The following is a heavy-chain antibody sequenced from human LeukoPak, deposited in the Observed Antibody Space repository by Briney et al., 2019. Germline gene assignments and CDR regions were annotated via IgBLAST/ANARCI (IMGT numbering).Heavy chain of an antibody. D-gene: IGHD1-14*01. V-gene: IGHV3-11*04. Sequence: KPGGSLRLSCAASGFTFSDHYMGWIRQAPGKGLEWDSYISGSGNIIHYADSVRGRFTISRDNAKNSLFLQMNSLRAEDTAVYYCARDGDQMSEVYDYWGQGTLVTVSS. CDR1: GFTFSDHY. J-gene: IGHJ4*02. CDR3: ARDGDQMSEVYDY. CDR2: ISGSGNII.